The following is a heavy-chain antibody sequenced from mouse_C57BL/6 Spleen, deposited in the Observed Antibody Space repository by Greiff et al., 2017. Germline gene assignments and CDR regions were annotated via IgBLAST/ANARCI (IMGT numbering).Heavy chain of an antibody. D-gene: IGHD2-3*01. CDR1: GFTFSDYY. CDR3: ARGRLLPFAY. Sequence: EVHLVESEGGLVQPGSSMKLSCTASGFTFSDYYMAWVRQVPEKGLEWVANINYDGSSTYYLDSLKSRFIISRDNAKNMLYLQMSSLKSEDTATYYCARGRLLPFAYWGQGTLVTVSA. CDR2: INYDGSST. V-gene: IGHV5-16*01. J-gene: IGHJ3*01.